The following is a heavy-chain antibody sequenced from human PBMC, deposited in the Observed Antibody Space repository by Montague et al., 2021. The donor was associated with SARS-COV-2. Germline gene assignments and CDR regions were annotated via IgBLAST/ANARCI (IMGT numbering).Heavy chain of an antibody. CDR2: IWFDGTEI. V-gene: IGHV3-33*08. D-gene: IGHD5-24*01. CDR3: ARGGQMATTVFDY. Sequence: SLRLSCAASGFTFNAYNMHWVRQAPGKGLEWVTVIWFDGTEIHYADSVKGRFAISRDNSKNTLYLQMNSLRAEDTAVYYCARGGQMATTVFDYWGQGTLVTVSS. J-gene: IGHJ4*02. CDR1: GFTFNAYN.